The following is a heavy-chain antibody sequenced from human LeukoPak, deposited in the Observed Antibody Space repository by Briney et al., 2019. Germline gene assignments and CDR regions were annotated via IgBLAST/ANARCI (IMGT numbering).Heavy chain of an antibody. J-gene: IGHJ5*02. CDR1: GFTFSSYA. CDR3: ARDPAVADLDWFDP. Sequence: PGGSLRLSCAASGFTFSSYAMHWVRQAPGKGLEWVAVISYDGSNKYYADSVKGRFTISRDNSKNTQYLQMNSLRAEDTAVYYCARDPAVADLDWFDPWGQGTLVTVSS. CDR2: ISYDGSNK. V-gene: IGHV3-30-3*01. D-gene: IGHD6-19*01.